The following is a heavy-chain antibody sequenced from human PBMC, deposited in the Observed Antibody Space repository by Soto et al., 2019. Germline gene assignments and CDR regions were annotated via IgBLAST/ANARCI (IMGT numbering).Heavy chain of an antibody. Sequence: ASVKVSCKASGYTFTGYYMHWVRQAPGQGLEWMGWINPNSGGTNYAQKFQGWVTMTRDTSISTAYMELSRLRSDDTAVYYCARELRYFDRLLSFDAFAIWGQGTMVTVS. J-gene: IGHJ3*02. CDR2: INPNSGGT. CDR1: GYTFTGYY. D-gene: IGHD3-9*01. V-gene: IGHV1-2*04. CDR3: ARELRYFDRLLSFDAFAI.